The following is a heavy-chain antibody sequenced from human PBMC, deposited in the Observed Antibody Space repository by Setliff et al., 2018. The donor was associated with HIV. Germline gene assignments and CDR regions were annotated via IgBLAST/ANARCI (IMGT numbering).Heavy chain of an antibody. CDR2: ISAYNGNT. D-gene: IGHD2-2*01. J-gene: IGHJ3*02. V-gene: IGHV1-18*01. Sequence: ASVKVSCKTSGYTFSTYGISWVRQAPGQGLEWMGWISAYNGNTNYAQKLQSRVTVTTDTSTSTAHMELRSLRSDDTAVYYCARDRGVYCISSSCYSPVDAFDIWGQGTMVT. CDR3: ARDRGVYCISSSCYSPVDAFDI. CDR1: GYTFSTYG.